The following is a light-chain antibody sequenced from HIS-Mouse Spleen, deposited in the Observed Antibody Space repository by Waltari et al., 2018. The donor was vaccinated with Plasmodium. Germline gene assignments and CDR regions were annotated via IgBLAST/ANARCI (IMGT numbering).Light chain of an antibody. V-gene: IGLV2-23*01. J-gene: IGLJ2*01. CDR1: SSDVGRYNL. Sequence: QSALTQPASVSGSPGQSITIPCTGTSSDVGRYNLVSWYQQHPGKAPKLMIYAGSKRPSGVSNRFSGSKSGNTASLTISGLQAEDEADYYCCSYAGSRMVFGGGTKLTVL. CDR3: CSYAGSRMV. CDR2: AGS.